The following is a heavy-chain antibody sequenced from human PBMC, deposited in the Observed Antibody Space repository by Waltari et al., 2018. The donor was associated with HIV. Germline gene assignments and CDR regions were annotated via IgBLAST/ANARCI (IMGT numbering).Heavy chain of an antibody. CDR1: GFTFSNAW. J-gene: IGHJ3*02. V-gene: IGHV3-15*01. CDR2: IKCKTDGGTT. D-gene: IGHD3-22*01. CDR3: TTDLAEPLITHYAFDI. Sequence: EVQLVESGGGLVKPGGSLRLSCAASGFTFSNAWLSWVRQAPGKGLEWVGRIKCKTDGGTTDYAAPVKGRFTISRDDSKNTLYLQMNSLKTEDTAVYYCTTDLAEPLITHYAFDIWGQGTMVTVSS.